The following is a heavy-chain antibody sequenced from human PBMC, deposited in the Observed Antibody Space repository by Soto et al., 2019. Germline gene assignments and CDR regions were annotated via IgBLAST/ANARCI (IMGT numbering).Heavy chain of an antibody. CDR3: ARGARITIFGVVIQSSSYGMDV. J-gene: IGHJ6*02. D-gene: IGHD3-3*01. CDR2: IYYSGST. V-gene: IGHV4-59*11. CDR1: GGSISSHY. Sequence: SETLSLTCTVSGGSISSHYWSWIRQPPGKGLEWIGYIYYSGSTNYNPSLKSRVTISVDTSKNQFSLKLSSVTAADTAVYYCARGARITIFGVVIQSSSYGMDVWGQGTTVTVSS.